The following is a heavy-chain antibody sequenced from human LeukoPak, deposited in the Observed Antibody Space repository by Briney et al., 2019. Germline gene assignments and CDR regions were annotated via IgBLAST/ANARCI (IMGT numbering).Heavy chain of an antibody. CDR3: ARVAGGRDGYNRPYYFDY. V-gene: IGHV1-69*13. CDR2: IIPIFGTA. Sequence: GASVKVSCKASGGTFSSYAISWVRQAPGQGLEWMGGIIPIFGTANYAQKFQGRVTITADESASTAYMELSSLRSEDTAVYYCARVAGGRDGYNRPYYFDYWGQGTLVTVSS. D-gene: IGHD5-24*01. J-gene: IGHJ4*02. CDR1: GGTFSSYA.